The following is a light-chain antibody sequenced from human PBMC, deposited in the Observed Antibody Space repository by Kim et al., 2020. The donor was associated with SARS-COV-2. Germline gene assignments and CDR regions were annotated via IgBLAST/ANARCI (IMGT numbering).Light chain of an antibody. CDR3: QQRRNWPRT. V-gene: IGKV3-11*01. CDR1: QSVSSY. CDR2: DAS. J-gene: IGKJ4*01. Sequence: EIVLTQSPATLSLSPGERATLSCRASQSVSSYLAWYQQKPGQAPRLLIYDASNRATGIPARFSGSGSGTDFTLTISSLEPEDFALYYCQQRRNWPRTFGGGTKLEI.